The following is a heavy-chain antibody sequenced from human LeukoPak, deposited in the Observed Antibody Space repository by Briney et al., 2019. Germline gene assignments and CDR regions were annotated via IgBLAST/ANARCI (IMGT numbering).Heavy chain of an antibody. CDR1: RFTFSSYA. V-gene: IGHV3-23*01. CDR2: ISGSGGST. Sequence: GGSLRLSCAASRFTFSSYAMSWVRQAPGKGLEWVSAISGSGGSTYYADSVKGRFTISRDNSKNTLYLQMNSLRAEDTAVYYCAKEGSGNNYYDSSGYYGYFQHWGQGTLVTVSS. D-gene: IGHD3-22*01. J-gene: IGHJ1*01. CDR3: AKEGSGNNYYDSSGYYGYFQH.